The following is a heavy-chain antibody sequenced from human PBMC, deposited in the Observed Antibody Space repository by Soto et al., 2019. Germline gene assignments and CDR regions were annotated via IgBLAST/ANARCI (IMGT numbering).Heavy chain of an antibody. J-gene: IGHJ4*02. CDR2: IYSGGST. CDR1: GCPVSSNY. D-gene: IGHD3-16*01. CDR3: AKDRGGEFSSSRYFDY. Sequence: RSHRISDAGCGCPVSSNYMSWVLQETGKGLEWVSVIYSGGSTYYADSVKGRFTISRDNSKNTLYLEANSLRVEDTAIYYCAKDRGGEFSSSRYFDYWGQGTLVTVSS. V-gene: IGHV3-53*01.